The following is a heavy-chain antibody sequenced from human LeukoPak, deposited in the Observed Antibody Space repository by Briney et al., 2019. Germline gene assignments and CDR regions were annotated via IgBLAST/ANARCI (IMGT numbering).Heavy chain of an antibody. CDR3: ARGLPLEWLAVLDY. Sequence: PGRSLRLSCAASGFTFSSYAMHWVRQAPGKGLEWVAVISYDGSNKYYADSVKGRFTISRDNSKNTLYLQMNSLRAEDTAVYYCARGLPLEWLAVLDYWGQGTLVTVSS. CDR2: ISYDGSNK. V-gene: IGHV3-30*04. D-gene: IGHD3-3*01. CDR1: GFTFSSYA. J-gene: IGHJ4*02.